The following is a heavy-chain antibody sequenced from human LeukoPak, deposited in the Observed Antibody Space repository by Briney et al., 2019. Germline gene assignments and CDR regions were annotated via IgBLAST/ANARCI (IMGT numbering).Heavy chain of an antibody. V-gene: IGHV7-4-1*02. CDR1: GYTCTSYA. CDR2: INTNTGNP. J-gene: IGHJ4*02. CDR3: AREIGYCSSTSCPGGGVLDY. Sequence: ASVKVSCKASGYTCTSYAMNWVRQAPGQGLEWMGWINTNTGNPTYAQGFTGRFVFSLDTSVSTAYLQISSLKAEDTAVYYCAREIGYCSSTSCPGGGVLDYWGQGTLVTVSS. D-gene: IGHD2-2*03.